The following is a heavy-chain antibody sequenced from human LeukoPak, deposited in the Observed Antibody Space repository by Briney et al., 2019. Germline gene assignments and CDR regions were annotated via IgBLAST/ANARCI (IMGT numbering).Heavy chain of an antibody. Sequence: GGSLRLSCAASGFTFSRDWMHWVRQVPGKGLVWVSRIDSDDGSTSYADSVRGRFTISRDNARKTLYLQMNSLRVEDTAVYYCLVILTEPTSPSPDGLDIWGQGTMVTVSS. CDR3: LVILTEPTSPSPDGLDI. D-gene: IGHD2-15*01. J-gene: IGHJ3*02. CDR1: GFTFSRDW. CDR2: IDSDDGST. V-gene: IGHV3-74*01.